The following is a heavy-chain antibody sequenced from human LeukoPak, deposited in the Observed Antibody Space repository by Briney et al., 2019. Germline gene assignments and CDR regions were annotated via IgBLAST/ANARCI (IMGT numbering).Heavy chain of an antibody. Sequence: GGSLRLSCAASGFTFSSYGMHWVRQAPGKGLEWVAFIRYDGSNKYYADSVKGRFTISRDNSKNTLYLQMNSLRAEDMAVYYCAKGPVHDDILWEDAFDIWGQGTMVTVSS. CDR2: IRYDGSNK. CDR1: GFTFSSYG. V-gene: IGHV3-30*02. D-gene: IGHD2-21*01. J-gene: IGHJ3*02. CDR3: AKGPVHDDILWEDAFDI.